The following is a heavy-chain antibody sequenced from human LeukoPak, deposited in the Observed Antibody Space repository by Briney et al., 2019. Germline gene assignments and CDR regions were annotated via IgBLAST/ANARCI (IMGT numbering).Heavy chain of an antibody. CDR1: GGSFSGYY. J-gene: IGHJ5*02. D-gene: IGHD3-3*01. Sequence: SETLSLTCAVYGGSFSGYYWSWIRQPPGKGLEWIGEINHSGSTNYNPSLKSRVTISVDTSKNQFSLKLSSVTAADTAVYYCARGATPRITILYNWFDPWGQGTLVTVSS. CDR2: INHSGST. CDR3: ARGATPRITILYNWFDP. V-gene: IGHV4-34*01.